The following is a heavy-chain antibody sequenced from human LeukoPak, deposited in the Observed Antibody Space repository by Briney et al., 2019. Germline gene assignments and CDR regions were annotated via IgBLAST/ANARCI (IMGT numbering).Heavy chain of an antibody. CDR2: IWYDGSNE. CDR1: GFTFSTYA. D-gene: IGHD2-15*01. J-gene: IGHJ4*02. Sequence: GGSLRLSCATSGFTFSTYAMHWVRQAPGKGLEWVAVIWYDGSNEHYVDSVKGRFTISRDNSINTLSLHMNSLRVEDTAVYYCAREVDCIGGRCYRGEFDYWGQGTLVTVSS. V-gene: IGHV3-33*01. CDR3: AREVDCIGGRCYRGEFDY.